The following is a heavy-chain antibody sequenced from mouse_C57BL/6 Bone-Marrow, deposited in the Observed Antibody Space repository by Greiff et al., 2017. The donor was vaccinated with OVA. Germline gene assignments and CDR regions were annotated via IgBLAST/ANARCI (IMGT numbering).Heavy chain of an antibody. CDR1: GFNIKNPY. CDR3: ARSGYYGIWYFDV. Sequence: VQLQQSVAELVRPGASVKLSCTASGFNIKNPYMHWVKQRPEQGLEWIGRIDPANGNTKYAPKFQGKATITADTSSNTAYLQLSSLTSEDTAIYYCARSGYYGIWYFDVWGTGTTVTVSS. J-gene: IGHJ1*03. D-gene: IGHD1-1*01. V-gene: IGHV14-3*01. CDR2: IDPANGNT.